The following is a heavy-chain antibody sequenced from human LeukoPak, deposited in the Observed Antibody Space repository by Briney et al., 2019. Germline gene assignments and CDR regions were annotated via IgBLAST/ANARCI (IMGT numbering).Heavy chain of an antibody. CDR2: INSNSGGT. J-gene: IGHJ4*02. V-gene: IGHV1-2*06. Sequence: GAAVKVSCKASGYTFIHYFIHWVRQAPGQGLEWMGRINSNSGGTVYTQKFQGRVTMTRDTSITTVYMELSSLTSDDTAVYYCARDFSSASNWELDYWGQGTLVTVSS. CDR1: GYTFIHYF. CDR3: ARDFSSASNWELDY. D-gene: IGHD7-27*01.